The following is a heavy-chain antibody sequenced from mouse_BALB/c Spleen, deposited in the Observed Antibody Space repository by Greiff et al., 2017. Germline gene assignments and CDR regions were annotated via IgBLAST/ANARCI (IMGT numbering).Heavy chain of an antibody. Sequence: EVMLVESGGGLVKPGGSLKLSCAASGFTFSSYAMSWVRQTPEKRLEWVATISSGGSYTYYPDSVKGRFTISRDNAKNTLYLQMSSLRSEDTAMYYCARQDYRYDEPYFDYWGQGTTLTVSS. D-gene: IGHD2-14*01. J-gene: IGHJ2*01. CDR2: ISSGGSYT. CDR3: ARQDYRYDEPYFDY. CDR1: GFTFSSYA. V-gene: IGHV5-9-3*01.